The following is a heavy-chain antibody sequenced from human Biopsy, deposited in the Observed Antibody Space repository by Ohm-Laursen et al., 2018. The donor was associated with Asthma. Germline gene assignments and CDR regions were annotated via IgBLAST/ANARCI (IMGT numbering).Heavy chain of an antibody. D-gene: IGHD4-17*01. Sequence: GATVKISCKISGYGLTDLSMHWVRQAPGQGLEWMGGHDHAEGGTVNARRFQGRVTMTEDTSTDTAYMELSSLSSDDTAVYYCASDFPKDYVRYNFQFWGQGTLVTVSS. CDR2: HDHAEGGT. CDR3: ASDFPKDYVRYNFQF. J-gene: IGHJ4*02. V-gene: IGHV1-24*01. CDR1: GYGLTDLS.